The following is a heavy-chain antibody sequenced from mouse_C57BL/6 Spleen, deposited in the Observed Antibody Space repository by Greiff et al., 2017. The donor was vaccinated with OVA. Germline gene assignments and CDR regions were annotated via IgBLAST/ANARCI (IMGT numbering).Heavy chain of an antibody. V-gene: IGHV1-18*01. Sequence: EVQLQQSGPELVKPGASVKIPCKASGYTFTDYNMDWVKQSHGKSLEWIGDINPNNGGTIYNQKFKGKATLTVDKSSSTAYMGLRSLTSEDTAVYYCARDYYGSSYVFDYWGQGTTLTVSS. CDR3: ARDYYGSSYVFDY. D-gene: IGHD1-1*01. CDR2: INPNNGGT. J-gene: IGHJ2*01. CDR1: GYTFTDYN.